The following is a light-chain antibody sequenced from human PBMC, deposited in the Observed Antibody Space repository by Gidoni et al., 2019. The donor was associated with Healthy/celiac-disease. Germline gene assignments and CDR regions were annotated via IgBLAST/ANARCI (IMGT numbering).Light chain of an antibody. CDR1: LSVGSN. V-gene: IGKV3-15*01. CDR2: GAF. CDR3: QQYNNWPPGGT. Sequence: EIVLTQSPATLSVSPGERATLSCTASLSVGSNLAWNQQKPDQAPSLLNDGAFTRATGIPARFSGRSSGTEFTLAISRLQSEDFAVYYFQQYNNWPPGGTFGPGTKVDIK. J-gene: IGKJ3*01.